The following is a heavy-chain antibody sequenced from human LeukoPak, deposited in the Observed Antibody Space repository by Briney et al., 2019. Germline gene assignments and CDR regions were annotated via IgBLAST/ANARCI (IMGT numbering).Heavy chain of an antibody. J-gene: IGHJ2*01. CDR2: VNPNSGVT. CDR3: ARGRGDGWYFDL. CDR1: GYTFSGYY. Sequence: ASVKVSCKASGYTFSGYYMHWVRQAPGQGLEWMGWVNPNSGVTNYAQKFQDRVTMTRDTSTSTAYMELSRLRSDDTAVYYCARGRGDGWYFDLWGRGTLVTVSS. V-gene: IGHV1-2*02. D-gene: IGHD7-27*01.